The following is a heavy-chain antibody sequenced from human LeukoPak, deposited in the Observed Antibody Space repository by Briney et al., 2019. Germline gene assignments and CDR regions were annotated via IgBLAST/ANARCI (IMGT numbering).Heavy chain of an antibody. CDR2: IHYGGST. D-gene: IGHD2-2*01. J-gene: IGHJ3*02. Sequence: KPSETLSLTCTVAGGSISGFYWSWLRQPPGKGLEWIGYIHYGGSTKYNPSLRSRVTISVDTSKNQFSLKLNSVTAADTAVYYCARGQSSLGAFDIWGQGTMVTVSS. CDR1: GGSISGFY. CDR3: ARGQSSLGAFDI. V-gene: IGHV4-59*01.